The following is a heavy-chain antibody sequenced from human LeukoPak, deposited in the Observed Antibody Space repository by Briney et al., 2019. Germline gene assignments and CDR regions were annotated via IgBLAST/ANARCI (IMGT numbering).Heavy chain of an antibody. CDR1: GGSVSSGNYY. V-gene: IGHV4-61*01. J-gene: IGHJ4*02. CDR2: IYYSGDT. CDR3: ARDPSGYFNY. Sequence: SETLSLTCTVSGGSVSSGNYYWSWIRQPPGKGLEWIGYIYYSGDTNYNPSLKGRVTISVDTSKNQVSLKLSSVTAADTGVYYCARDPSGYFNYWGQGTLVTVSS. D-gene: IGHD3-22*01.